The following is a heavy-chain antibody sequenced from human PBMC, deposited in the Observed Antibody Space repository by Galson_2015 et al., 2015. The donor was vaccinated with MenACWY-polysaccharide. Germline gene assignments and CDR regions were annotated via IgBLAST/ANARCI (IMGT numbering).Heavy chain of an antibody. V-gene: IGHV1-3*01. D-gene: IGHD4-17*01. Sequence: SVKVSCKAYGYTFTSYAMHWVRQAPGQRLERMGWINAGNGNTKYSQNFQGRVTITRDTSASTAYMELSGLRSEDTAVYYCAKEFGRTTVTAGSYWGQGTLVTVSS. CDR1: GYTFTSYA. J-gene: IGHJ4*02. CDR3: AKEFGRTTVTAGSY. CDR2: INAGNGNT.